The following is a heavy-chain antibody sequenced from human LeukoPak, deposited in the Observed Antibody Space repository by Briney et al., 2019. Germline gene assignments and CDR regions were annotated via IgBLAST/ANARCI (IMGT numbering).Heavy chain of an antibody. CDR3: AKDFGFGTYYFDY. CDR1: GFTFDDYA. V-gene: IGHV3-9*01. D-gene: IGHD3-16*01. Sequence: GGSLRLSCSASGFTFDDYAMHWVRQAPGKGLEWVSGISWNSGSIGYADSVKGRFTISRDNAKDSLYLQMNSLRAEDTALYYCAKDFGFGTYYFDYWGQGTLVTVSS. J-gene: IGHJ4*02. CDR2: ISWNSGSI.